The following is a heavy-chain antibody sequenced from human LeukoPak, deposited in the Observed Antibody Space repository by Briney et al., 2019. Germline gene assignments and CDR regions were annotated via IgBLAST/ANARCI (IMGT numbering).Heavy chain of an antibody. J-gene: IGHJ4*02. Sequence: PGGSLRLSCASSGFTFNNYAMTWVPQAPGKGLEWVSSITDSGGSTYCADSGKGSFTISRDNSKNTLYLQMSSLRAEDTAVYYCARDYPTSGIVTIFDYWGQGTLVTVSS. V-gene: IGHV3-23*01. D-gene: IGHD1-1*01. CDR3: ARDYPTSGIVTIFDY. CDR1: GFTFNNYA. CDR2: ITDSGGST.